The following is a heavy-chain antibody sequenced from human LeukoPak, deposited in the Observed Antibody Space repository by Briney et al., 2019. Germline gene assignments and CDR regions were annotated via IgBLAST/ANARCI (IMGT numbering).Heavy chain of an antibody. CDR2: ISGSGAST. CDR1: GFTFSSYA. Sequence: PGGSLRLSCAASGFTFSSYALSWVRQAPGKGLEWVSAISGSGASTYYADSVEGRFTISRDNSKNTLYLQIAGLRAEDTAVYYCAKDHHGDQNWFDPWGQGTLVTVSS. CDR3: AKDHHGDQNWFDP. V-gene: IGHV3-23*01. J-gene: IGHJ5*02. D-gene: IGHD2-21*02.